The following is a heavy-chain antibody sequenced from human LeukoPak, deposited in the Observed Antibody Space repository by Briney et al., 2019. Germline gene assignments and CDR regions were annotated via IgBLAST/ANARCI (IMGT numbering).Heavy chain of an antibody. CDR3: ARALRGGYISFGN. Sequence: PGGSLRLSCAASGFTFSSSDMDWVRQAPGKGLEWVSYISSSSSTLYYADSVKGRFTISRDTAKNLLYLIMNLLSDEDKALYYCARALRGGYISFGNWGERALVSVSS. CDR1: GFTFSSSD. J-gene: IGHJ4*02. V-gene: IGHV3-48*02. D-gene: IGHD5-24*01. CDR2: ISSSSSTL.